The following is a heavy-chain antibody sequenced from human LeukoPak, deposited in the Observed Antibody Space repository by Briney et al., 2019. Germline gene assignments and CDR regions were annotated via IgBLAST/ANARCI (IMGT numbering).Heavy chain of an antibody. J-gene: IGHJ4*02. CDR2: IYYSGST. CDR3: AREGVGSGRPFDY. CDR1: GGSISSYY. D-gene: IGHD3-10*01. Sequence: SETLSLTCTVSGGSISSYYWSWIRQPPGKGLEWIGYIYYSGSTNYNPSLKSRVTISVDTSKNQFSLKLSSVTAADTAVYYCAREGVGSGRPFDYWGQGTLVTISS. V-gene: IGHV4-59*01.